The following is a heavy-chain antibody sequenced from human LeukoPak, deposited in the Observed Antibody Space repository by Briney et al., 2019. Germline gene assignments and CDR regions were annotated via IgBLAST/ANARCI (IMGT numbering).Heavy chain of an antibody. J-gene: IGHJ4*02. D-gene: IGHD1-26*01. CDR2: VIPIFGTA. Sequence: GASVNVSCTASGGTFSIYAISWVRQAPGQGLEWMGGVIPIFGTANYAQKFQGRVTITADESTSAAYMELSSLRSEDTAVYYWARGGLVGATRIDYWGQGTLATVSS. CDR1: GGTFSIYA. V-gene: IGHV1-69*13. CDR3: ARGGLVGATRIDY.